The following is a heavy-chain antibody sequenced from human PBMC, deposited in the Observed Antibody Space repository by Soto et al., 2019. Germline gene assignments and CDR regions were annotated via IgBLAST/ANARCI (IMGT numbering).Heavy chain of an antibody. V-gene: IGHV4-34*01. D-gene: IGHD3-16*02. CDR1: GGSFSGYY. CDR2: INHRGST. CDR3: ARGGQPSYYDYVWGSYRSTGSAFDY. J-gene: IGHJ4*02. Sequence: QVQLQQWGAGLLKPSETLSLTCAVYGGSFSGYYWSWIRQPPGKGLEWIGEINHRGSTNYNPSLKSRVTIAVDPSQNQFSLKLSSLTAADTAVYYYARGGQPSYYDYVWGSYRSTGSAFDYWGQGTLVTVSS.